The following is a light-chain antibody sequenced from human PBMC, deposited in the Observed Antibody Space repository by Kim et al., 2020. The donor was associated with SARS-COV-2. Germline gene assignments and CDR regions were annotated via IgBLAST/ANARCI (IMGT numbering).Light chain of an antibody. Sequence: SPGERDTHSSGASQSGGSIDVAWYQQKAGQSLRLLIYGTTSGATGIRDGSRGSGFGRDFTLTTSRLEPEVLAVYYCQQYGILPYTFGQGTKLEI. CDR1: QSGGSID. CDR3: QQYGILPYT. CDR2: GTT. V-gene: IGKV3-20*01. J-gene: IGKJ2*01.